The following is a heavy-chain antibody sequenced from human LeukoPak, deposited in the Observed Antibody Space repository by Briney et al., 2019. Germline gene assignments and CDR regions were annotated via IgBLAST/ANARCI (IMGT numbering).Heavy chain of an antibody. Sequence: GSSVKVSCKASGGTFSSYAISWVRQAPGQGLEWMGRIIPIFGTANYAQKVQGRVTITTDESTRTAYMELSSLRSEDTAVYYCARERPHYNIVVVTAMSYYYYYMDVWGKGTTVTVSS. V-gene: IGHV1-69*05. CDR2: IIPIFGTA. CDR1: GGTFSSYA. D-gene: IGHD2-21*02. CDR3: ARERPHYNIVVVTAMSYYYYYMDV. J-gene: IGHJ6*03.